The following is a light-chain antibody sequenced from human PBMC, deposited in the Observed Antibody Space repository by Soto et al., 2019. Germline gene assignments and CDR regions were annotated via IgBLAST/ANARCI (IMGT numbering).Light chain of an antibody. Sequence: DIQMTQSPSSLSASVGDRVTLTCQASQDISNYLNWYQQKPGKAPKLLIYDASNLETGAPSRFSGSGSGTDFTFTISSLQAEDIATYYCQQYDNPPLTFGGGTKVEIK. CDR3: QQYDNPPLT. CDR2: DAS. J-gene: IGKJ4*01. CDR1: QDISNY. V-gene: IGKV1-33*01.